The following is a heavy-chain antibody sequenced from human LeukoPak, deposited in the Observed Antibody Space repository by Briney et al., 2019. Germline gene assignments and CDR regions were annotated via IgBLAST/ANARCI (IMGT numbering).Heavy chain of an antibody. CDR3: ARSTGITVTGTWYFDY. CDR2: ISYDGSNK. V-gene: IGHV3-30*03. D-gene: IGHD4-11*01. Sequence: PGGSLRLSCAVSGFTFSSYGMHWVRQAPGKGLEWVAVISYDGSNKWYADSVKGRFTISRDNSKNTLNLQMNSLRAEDTAVYYCARSTGITVTGTWYFDYWGQGTLVTVSS. J-gene: IGHJ4*02. CDR1: GFTFSSYG.